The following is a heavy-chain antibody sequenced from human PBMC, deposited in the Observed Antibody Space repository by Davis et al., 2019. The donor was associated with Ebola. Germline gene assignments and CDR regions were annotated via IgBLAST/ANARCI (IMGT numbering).Heavy chain of an antibody. D-gene: IGHD3-10*01. CDR3: ARGLLWFRELKVDYYYGMDV. V-gene: IGHV3-11*06. CDR2: ISSSSSYT. J-gene: IGHJ6*02. Sequence: GGSLRLSCAASGFTFSDYYMSWIRQAPGKGLEWVSYISSSSSYTNYADSVKGRFTISRDNAKNSLYLQMNSLRAEDTAVYYCARGLLWFRELKVDYYYGMDVWGQGTTVTVSS. CDR1: GFTFSDYY.